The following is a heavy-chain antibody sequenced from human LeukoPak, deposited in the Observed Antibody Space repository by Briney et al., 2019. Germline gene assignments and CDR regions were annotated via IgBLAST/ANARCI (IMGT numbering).Heavy chain of an antibody. CDR2: IRYDGSKK. CDR1: GFTFSSYG. J-gene: IGHJ4*02. D-gene: IGHD3-16*01. V-gene: IGHV3-30*02. Sequence: GGSLRLSCAASGFTFSSYGMHWVRQAPGKGLEWVSFIRYDGSKKYFADSVKGRFTISRDNSKNTLYLQMNTLRAEGTAVYYCAKGDLYVGFDYWGQGTLVTVSS. CDR3: AKGDLYVGFDY.